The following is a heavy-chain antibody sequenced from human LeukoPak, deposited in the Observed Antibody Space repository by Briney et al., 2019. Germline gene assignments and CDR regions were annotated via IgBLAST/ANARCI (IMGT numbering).Heavy chain of an antibody. CDR3: ARGPWTLIAAAGLYYFDY. V-gene: IGHV3-21*01. J-gene: IGHJ4*02. Sequence: GGSLRLSCAASGFTFSSYSMNWVRQAPGKGLEWVSSISSSSSYIYYADSVKGRFTISRDNAKNSLYLQMNSLRAEDTAVYYCARGPWTLIAAAGLYYFDYWGQGTLVTVSS. D-gene: IGHD6-13*01. CDR2: ISSSSSYI. CDR1: GFTFSSYS.